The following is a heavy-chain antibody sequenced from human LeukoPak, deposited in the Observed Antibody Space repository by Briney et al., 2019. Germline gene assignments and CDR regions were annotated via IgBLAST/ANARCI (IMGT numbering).Heavy chain of an antibody. CDR1: GFTFSSYW. CDR2: IKQDGSEK. CDR3: ARESPDIVLMVYAFNFDY. V-gene: IGHV3-7*01. J-gene: IGHJ4*02. D-gene: IGHD2-8*01. Sequence: PGGSLRLSCAASGFTFSSYWMSWVRQAPGKGLEWVANIKQDGSEKHYVDSVKGRFTISRDNAKNSLHLQMNSLRAEDTAVYYCARESPDIVLMVYAFNFDYWGQGTLVTVSS.